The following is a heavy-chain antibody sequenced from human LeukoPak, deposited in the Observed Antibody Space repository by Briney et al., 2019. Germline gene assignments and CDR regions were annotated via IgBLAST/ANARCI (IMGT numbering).Heavy chain of an antibody. CDR1: GFAFSSYA. J-gene: IGHJ5*02. CDR2: ISSNGGST. V-gene: IGHV3-64*01. Sequence: GGSLRLSCAASGFAFSSYAMHWVRQAPGKGLEYVSAISSNGGSTYYANSVKGRFTISRDNSKNTLYLQMGSLRAEDMAVYYCARGGSAMVRACFNWFDPWGQGTLVTVSS. CDR3: ARGGSAMVRACFNWFDP. D-gene: IGHD3-10*01.